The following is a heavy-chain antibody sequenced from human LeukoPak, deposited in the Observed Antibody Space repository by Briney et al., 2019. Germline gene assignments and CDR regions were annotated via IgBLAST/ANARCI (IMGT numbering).Heavy chain of an antibody. CDR2: ISSSGSTI. J-gene: IGHJ4*02. CDR1: GFTFSDYY. D-gene: IGHD3-22*01. V-gene: IGHV3-11*01. CDR3: ARPYYYDSSGYYIDY. Sequence: GGSLRLSCAASGFTFSDYYMSWIRQAPGKGLEWVSYISSSGSTIYYADSVKGRFTISRDNAKNSLYLQMNSLRSDDTAVYYCARPYYYDSSGYYIDYWGQGTLVTVSS.